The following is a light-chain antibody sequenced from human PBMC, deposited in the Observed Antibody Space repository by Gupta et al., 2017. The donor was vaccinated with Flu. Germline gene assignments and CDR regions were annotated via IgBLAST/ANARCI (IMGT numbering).Light chain of an antibody. CDR3: SPDASSSTYV. Sequence: SGTISCTGTSTDVGGYNFVSLCQQHPAKPHNLIFYDVTERAAGVPPRFSASKSGNTTSLTISARTEEEEADYYGSPDASSSTYVFGPGTRVTVL. CDR2: DVT. CDR1: STDVGGYNF. J-gene: IGLJ1*01. V-gene: IGLV2-11*01.